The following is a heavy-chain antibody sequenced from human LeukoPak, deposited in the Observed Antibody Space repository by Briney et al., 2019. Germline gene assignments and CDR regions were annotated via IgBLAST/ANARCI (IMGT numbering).Heavy chain of an antibody. CDR1: GYTFTSYD. J-gene: IGHJ6*02. V-gene: IGHV1-8*01. CDR2: MNPNSGNT. D-gene: IGHD3-3*01. Sequence: ASVKVSCKASGYTFTSYDINWVRQATGQGLEWMGWMNPNSGNTGYAQKFQDRVTMTRNTSISTAYMELSSLRSEDTAVYYCARIPVPYYDFWSGYGMDVWGQGTTVTVSS. CDR3: ARIPVPYYDFWSGYGMDV.